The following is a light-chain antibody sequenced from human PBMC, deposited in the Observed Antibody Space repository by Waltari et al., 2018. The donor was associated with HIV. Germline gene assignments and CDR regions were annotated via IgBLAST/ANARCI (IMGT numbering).Light chain of an antibody. CDR3: SSYVVNSTPYV. CDR2: EVT. Sequence: QSALTQPASVSGSPGQSITISCTRTSNDVGRYDYVSWYQHHPGKAPKLVIYEVTNRPSGISNRFSGSKSGNTASLTISGLQAEDEADYYCSSYVVNSTPYVFGSGTKVTVL. CDR1: SNDVGRYDY. V-gene: IGLV2-14*01. J-gene: IGLJ1*01.